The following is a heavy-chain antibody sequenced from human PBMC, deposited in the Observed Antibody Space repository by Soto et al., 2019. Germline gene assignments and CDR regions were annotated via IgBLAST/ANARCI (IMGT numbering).Heavy chain of an antibody. Sequence: SVKVSCKASGGTFSSYAISWVRQAPGQGLEWMGGIIPIFGTANYAQKFQGRVTITADESTSTAYMELSSLRSEDTAVYYCASRGGGSRRWLQSGYAFDIWGQGTMVTVSS. D-gene: IGHD5-12*01. J-gene: IGHJ3*02. CDR1: GGTFSSYA. CDR2: IIPIFGTA. V-gene: IGHV1-69*13. CDR3: ASRGGGSRRWLQSGYAFDI.